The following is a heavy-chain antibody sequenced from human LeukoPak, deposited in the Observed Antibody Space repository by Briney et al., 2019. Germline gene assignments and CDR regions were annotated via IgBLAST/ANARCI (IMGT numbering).Heavy chain of an antibody. CDR3: AGLVVNDAFDI. J-gene: IGHJ3*02. V-gene: IGHV1-46*01. D-gene: IGHD3-22*01. Sequence: ASVKVSCKASGYTFTSYYMHWVRQAPGQGLEWMGIINPSGGSTSYAQKFQGRVTMTRDMSTSTVYMELSSLRSEDTAVYYCAGLVVNDAFDIWGQGTMVTVSS. CDR2: INPSGGST. CDR1: GYTFTSYY.